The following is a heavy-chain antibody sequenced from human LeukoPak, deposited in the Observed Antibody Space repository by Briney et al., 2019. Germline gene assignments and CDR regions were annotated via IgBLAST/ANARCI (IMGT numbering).Heavy chain of an antibody. CDR1: GFTFSSYA. CDR2: ITTSSTYI. Sequence: GGSLRLSCSASGFTFSSYAMHWVRQAPGKGLEWVSSITTSSTYISYADSVKGRFTISRDNAKNSLYLQMNSLRAEDTAVYYCARGKYSSGWFDYWGQGTLVTVSS. D-gene: IGHD6-19*01. CDR3: ARGKYSSGWFDY. J-gene: IGHJ4*02. V-gene: IGHV3-21*01.